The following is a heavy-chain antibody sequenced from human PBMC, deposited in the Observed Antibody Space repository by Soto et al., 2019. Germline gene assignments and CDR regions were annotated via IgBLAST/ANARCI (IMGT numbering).Heavy chain of an antibody. J-gene: IGHJ5*02. CDR1: SGFTFSSHW. CDR2: ISGSGGST. V-gene: IGHV3-23*01. CDR3: AKITGTGWFDP. Sequence: GXSLRLSCVASSGFTFSSHWMHWLRQAPGKGLVWVSAISGSGGSTYYADSVKGRFTISRDNSKNTLYLQMNSLRAEDTAVYYCAKITGTGWFDPWGQGTLVTVSS. D-gene: IGHD1-20*01.